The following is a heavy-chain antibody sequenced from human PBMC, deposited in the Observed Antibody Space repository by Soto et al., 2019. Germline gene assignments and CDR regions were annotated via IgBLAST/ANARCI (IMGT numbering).Heavy chain of an antibody. CDR3: TTTAGIKMLVLEDTIDF. CDR2: IKSQTHGGTT. D-gene: IGHD3-22*01. CDR1: GFTLSNVW. Sequence: EGQLVESGGGLVKPGGSLRLSCAASGFTLSNVWMTWVRQAPGKGLEWVGRIKSQTHGGTTDYAAPVKGRCTISRDDSRNTLYLQMNFLSTEDTAVYFCTTTAGIKMLVLEDTIDFWGQGTLVTVSS. J-gene: IGHJ4*02. V-gene: IGHV3-15*01.